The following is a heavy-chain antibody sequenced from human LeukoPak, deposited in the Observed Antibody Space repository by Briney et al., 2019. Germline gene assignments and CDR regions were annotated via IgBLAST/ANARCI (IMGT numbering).Heavy chain of an antibody. CDR3: AKGTKPVMTIPDY. CDR2: ISGSGGST. D-gene: IGHD1/OR15-1a*01. J-gene: IGHJ4*02. CDR1: GFTFSSYA. V-gene: IGHV3-23*01. Sequence: GGSLRLSCAVSGFTFSSYAMSWVRQAPGKGLEWVSAISGSGGSTFYADSVKGRFTISRDNAKNSLFLQMNSLRAEDTAMYYCAKGTKPVMTIPDYWGQGILVTVSS.